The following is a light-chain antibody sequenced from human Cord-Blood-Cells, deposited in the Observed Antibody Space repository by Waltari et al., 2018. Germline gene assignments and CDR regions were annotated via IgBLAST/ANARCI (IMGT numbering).Light chain of an antibody. Sequence: QSALTQPPSVSGSPGQSVTISSTGTSSDVGSYNRVSWYQQPPGTAPNLMIYEVSNRPSGVPDRFAGSKSGNTASLTISGLQAEDEADYYCSSYTSSSTYVFGTGTKVTVL. CDR2: EVS. CDR3: SSYTSSSTYV. CDR1: SSDVGSYNR. J-gene: IGLJ1*01. V-gene: IGLV2-18*02.